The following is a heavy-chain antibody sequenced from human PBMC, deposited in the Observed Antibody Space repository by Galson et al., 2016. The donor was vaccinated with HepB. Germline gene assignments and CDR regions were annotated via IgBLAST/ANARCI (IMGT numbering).Heavy chain of an antibody. Sequence: SETLSLTCAVSGGFLSGYYWSWIRQPPGEGQEWVGEINPSGSPNYNPSLKSQVTISEDTSKHQFSLNLTSVTAADTAVYYCPRDSQGFFDLWGRGTLVTVSS. J-gene: IGHJ2*01. V-gene: IGHV4-34*01. CDR2: INPSGSP. D-gene: IGHD2-21*01. CDR3: PRDSQGFFDL. CDR1: GGFLSGYY.